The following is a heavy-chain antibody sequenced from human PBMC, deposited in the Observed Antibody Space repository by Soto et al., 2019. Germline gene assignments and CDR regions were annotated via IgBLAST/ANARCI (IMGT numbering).Heavy chain of an antibody. CDR1: GFTFRSYS. V-gene: IGHV3-21*01. Sequence: PGGSLRLSCGASGFTFRSYSMNWVRQAPGKGLEWVSSISSSSSYIYYADSVKGRFTISRDNAKNSLYLQMNSLRAEDTAVYYCVRALRQVIITGYWFDPWGQGTLVTVSS. J-gene: IGHJ5*02. CDR3: VRALRQVIITGYWFDP. D-gene: IGHD3-9*01. CDR2: ISSSSSYI.